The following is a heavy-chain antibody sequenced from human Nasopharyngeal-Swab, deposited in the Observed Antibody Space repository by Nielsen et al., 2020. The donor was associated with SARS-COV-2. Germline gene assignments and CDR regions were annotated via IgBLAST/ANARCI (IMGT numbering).Heavy chain of an antibody. D-gene: IGHD2-2*01. J-gene: IGHJ6*03. CDR1: GGSVSSGSYY. CDR2: IYYSGST. V-gene: IGHV4-39*01. CDR3: ARQDCSSTSCYVAYYYYYMDV. Sequence: SETLSLTCTVSGGSVSSGSYYWGWIRQPSGKGLEWIGSIYYSGSTYYNPSLKSRVTISVDTSKNQFSLKLSSVTAADTAVYYCARQDCSSTSCYVAYYYYYMDVWGKGTTVTVSS.